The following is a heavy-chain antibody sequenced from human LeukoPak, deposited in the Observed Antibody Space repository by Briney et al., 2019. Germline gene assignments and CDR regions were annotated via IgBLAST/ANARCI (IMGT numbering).Heavy chain of an antibody. CDR2: IYYSGST. D-gene: IGHD2-2*01. Sequence: PSETLSLTCTVSGGSISSYYWSWIRQPPGKGLEWIGYIYYSGSTNYNPSLKSRVTISVDTSKNQFSLKLSSVTAADTAVYYCARTTPDIVVVPAAPRGALDIWGQGTMVTVSS. J-gene: IGHJ3*02. CDR3: ARTTPDIVVVPAAPRGALDI. CDR1: GGSISSYY. V-gene: IGHV4-59*01.